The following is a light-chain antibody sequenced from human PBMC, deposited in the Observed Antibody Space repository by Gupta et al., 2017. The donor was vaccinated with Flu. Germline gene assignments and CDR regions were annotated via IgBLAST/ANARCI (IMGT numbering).Light chain of an antibody. CDR2: AAS. CDR1: QSISSY. V-gene: IGKV1-9*01. Sequence: GDRVTIACRASQSISSYLACYQQKPGKAPKLLIYAASTLQSGVPSRFSGSGSGTEFTLTISSLQPEDFATYYCQQLSTYPRTFGQGTKLAIK. CDR3: QQLSTYPRT. J-gene: IGKJ2*01.